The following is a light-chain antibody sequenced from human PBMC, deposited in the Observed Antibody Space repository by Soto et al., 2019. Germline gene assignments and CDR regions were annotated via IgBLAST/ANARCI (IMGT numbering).Light chain of an antibody. J-gene: IGLJ3*02. Sequence: QSVLTQLPSASASLGASVKLTCTLSSGHSSYAIAWHQQQPEKGPRYLMKLNSDGSHNKGDGIPDRFSGSSSGAERYLIISSLQSEDEADYYCQTWGTGNWVFGGGTQLTVL. CDR3: QTWGTGNWV. CDR2: LNSDGSH. V-gene: IGLV4-69*01. CDR1: SGHSSYA.